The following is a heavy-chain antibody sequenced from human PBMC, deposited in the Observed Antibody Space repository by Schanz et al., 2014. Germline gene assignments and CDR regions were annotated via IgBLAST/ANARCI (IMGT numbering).Heavy chain of an antibody. CDR1: GFTFSNYG. J-gene: IGHJ4*01. CDR3: ARDDAWAFDY. CDR2: ISYDGNTK. D-gene: IGHD7-27*01. Sequence: VQLVESGGGLVQPGGSLRLSCAASGFTFSNYGLHWVRQAPGKGLEWVTVISYDGNTKYYADSVKGRFTTSRDNSKNTMYLQMNSLRDDDTAVYYCARDDAWAFDYWGHGTLVTVSS. V-gene: IGHV3-30*03.